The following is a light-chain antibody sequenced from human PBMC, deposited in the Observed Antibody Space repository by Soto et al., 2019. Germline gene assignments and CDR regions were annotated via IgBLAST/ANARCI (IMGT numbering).Light chain of an antibody. CDR2: EGS. V-gene: IGLV2-23*01. CDR3: CAYAGSSTHVV. J-gene: IGLJ2*01. CDR1: SSDVGSYNL. Sequence: QSVLTQPASVSGSPGQSITISCTGTSSDVGSYNLVSWYQQHPGKAPKLMIYEGSKRPSGVSNRFSGSKSGNTASLTISGLQAEDVSDYYCCAYAGSSTHVVFGGGTTLTVL.